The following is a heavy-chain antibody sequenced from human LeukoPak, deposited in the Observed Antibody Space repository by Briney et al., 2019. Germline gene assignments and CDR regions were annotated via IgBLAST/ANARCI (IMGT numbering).Heavy chain of an antibody. V-gene: IGHV4-59*01. CDR2: ISYSGGT. Sequence: SETLSLTCTLSGDSISSFQWSWIRQPPRKGLEWIGYISYSGGTMYNPSLRSRVTISIDTSKNQFSLKLSSVTAADTAVYYCARVGRGDHTWGSYSFDYWGQGTLVTVSS. J-gene: IGHJ4*02. CDR1: GDSISSFQ. D-gene: IGHD3-16*01. CDR3: ARVGRGDHTWGSYSFDY.